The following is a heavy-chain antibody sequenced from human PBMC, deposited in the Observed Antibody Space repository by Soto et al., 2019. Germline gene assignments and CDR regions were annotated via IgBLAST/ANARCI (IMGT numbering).Heavy chain of an antibody. D-gene: IGHD6-19*01. V-gene: IGHV3-13*01. CDR1: GFSFSTYD. J-gene: IGHJ5*01. CDR2: IGTAGNT. Sequence: DVQLVESGGALVQPGGSLRLSCAASGFSFSTYDMHWVRQGPGKGLKWVSLIGTAGNTHYSDSVKGRFIISRDNAKSSLYLQMNSLRAGDTALYFCVRDPSGWGLDSWGQGTPVTVSS. CDR3: VRDPSGWGLDS.